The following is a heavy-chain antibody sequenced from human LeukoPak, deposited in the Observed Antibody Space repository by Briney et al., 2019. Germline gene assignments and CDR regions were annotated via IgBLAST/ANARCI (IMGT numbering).Heavy chain of an antibody. CDR3: AKGGGSGWYVRYYFDY. Sequence: AGGSLRLSCAASGFTFSSYAMHWVRQAPGKGLEWVSAISGSGGSTYYADSVKGRFTISRDNSRNTLYLQMNSLRAEDTAVYYCAKGGGSGWYVRYYFDYWGQGTLVTVSS. D-gene: IGHD6-19*01. CDR1: GFTFSSYA. J-gene: IGHJ4*02. V-gene: IGHV3-23*01. CDR2: ISGSGGST.